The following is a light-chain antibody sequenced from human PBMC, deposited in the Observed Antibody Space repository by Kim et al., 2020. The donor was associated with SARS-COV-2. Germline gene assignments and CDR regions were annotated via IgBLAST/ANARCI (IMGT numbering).Light chain of an antibody. CDR1: TTDH. CDR2: DVY. J-gene: IGLJ2*01. V-gene: IGLV2-14*02. CDR3: SSYTRTHTLL. Sequence: QSALTQPASVSGSPGQSITISCTGTTTDHVSWYQQYPGKAPKLMIYDVYKWPSGVSHRFSRSKSDNTASLTISGLQADDEAAYYCSSYTRTHTLLFG.